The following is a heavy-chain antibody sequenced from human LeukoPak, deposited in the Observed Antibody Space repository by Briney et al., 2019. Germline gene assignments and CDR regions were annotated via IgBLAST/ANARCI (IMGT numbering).Heavy chain of an antibody. V-gene: IGHV4-4*07. CDR3: ARDIGYCSGGSCDWFDP. CDR2: IYTSGST. CDR1: GGSISSYY. J-gene: IGHJ5*02. Sequence: SETLSLTCTVSGGSISSYYWSWIRQPAGKGLEWIGRIYTSGSTNYNPSLKSRVTMSVDTSKNQFSLKLSSVTAADTAVYYCARDIGYCSGGSCDWFDPWGQGTLVTVSS. D-gene: IGHD2-15*01.